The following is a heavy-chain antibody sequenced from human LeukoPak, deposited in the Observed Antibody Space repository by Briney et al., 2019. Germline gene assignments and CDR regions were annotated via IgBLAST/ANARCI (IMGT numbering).Heavy chain of an antibody. Sequence: NPGGSLRLPCAASGFTFSSYSMNWVRQAPGKGLEWVSSISSSSSYIYYADSVKGRFTISRDNAKNSLYLQMNSLRAEDTAVYYCASTVRPLVVPAARGSGWFDPWGQGTLVTVSS. CDR3: ASTVRPLVVPAARGSGWFDP. CDR2: ISSSSSYI. D-gene: IGHD2-2*01. V-gene: IGHV3-21*01. J-gene: IGHJ5*02. CDR1: GFTFSSYS.